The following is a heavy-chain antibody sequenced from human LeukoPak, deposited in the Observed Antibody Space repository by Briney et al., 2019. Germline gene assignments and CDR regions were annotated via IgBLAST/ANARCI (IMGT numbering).Heavy chain of an antibody. CDR1: GYTFTSYG. CDR2: ISAYNGNT. J-gene: IGHJ6*02. CDR3: ARGPSLYCSGGSCHSIIHYGMDV. D-gene: IGHD2-15*01. Sequence: ASVKVSCKASGYTFTSYGISWVRQAPGQGLEWMGWISAYNGNTNYAQKLQGRVTMTTDTSTSTAYMELRSLRSDDTAVYYCARGPSLYCSGGSCHSIIHYGMDVWSQGTTVTVSS. V-gene: IGHV1-18*01.